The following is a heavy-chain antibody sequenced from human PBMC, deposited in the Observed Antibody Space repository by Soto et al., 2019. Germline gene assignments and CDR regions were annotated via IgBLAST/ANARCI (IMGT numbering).Heavy chain of an antibody. D-gene: IGHD3-10*01. CDR2: ICKSSGQM. CDR3: AKDLFMAPDVTAIHDY. Sequence: GGSLRLSCAASGFTFSSYDMEWVRQAPGKGLEWVASICKSSGQMNYADSVRGRFTISRDDSKNSLFLQIYSLSAEDTAVYYCAKDLFMAPDVTAIHDYWGQGT. J-gene: IGHJ4*02. CDR1: GFTFSSYD. V-gene: IGHV3-21*01.